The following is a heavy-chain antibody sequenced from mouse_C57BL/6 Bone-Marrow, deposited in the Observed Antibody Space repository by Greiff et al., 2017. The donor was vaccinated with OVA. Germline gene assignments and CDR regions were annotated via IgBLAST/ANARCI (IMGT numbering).Heavy chain of an antibody. CDR3: TTKRGNGSSYVPLYWYFDV. J-gene: IGHJ1*03. CDR2: IDPENGDT. CDR1: GFNIKDDY. D-gene: IGHD1-1*01. Sequence: EVQLQQSGAELVRPGASVKLSCTASGFNIKDDYMHWVKQRPEQGLEWIGWIDPENGDTEYASKFQGKATITADTSSNTAYLQLSSLTSEDTAVYYCTTKRGNGSSYVPLYWYFDVWGTGTTVTVSS. V-gene: IGHV14-4*01.